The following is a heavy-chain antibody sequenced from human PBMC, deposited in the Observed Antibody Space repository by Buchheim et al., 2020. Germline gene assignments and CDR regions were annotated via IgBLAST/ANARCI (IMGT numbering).Heavy chain of an antibody. J-gene: IGHJ4*02. CDR3: EKGSRGYTNYYFDY. CDR2: ISGSGATT. Sequence: EVQLVDSGGGLVQPGESLRLSCAASGFSFSGYAMSWVRQAPGKGLEWVSSISGSGATTFNADSVKGRLPISQDNSKNMLYLQMNSLRAEDTAVYLCEKGSRGYTNYYFDYWGQGTL. D-gene: IGHD4-11*01. CDR1: GFSFSGYA. V-gene: IGHV3-23*04.